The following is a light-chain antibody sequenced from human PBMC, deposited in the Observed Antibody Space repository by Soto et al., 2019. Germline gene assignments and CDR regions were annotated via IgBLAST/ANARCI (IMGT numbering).Light chain of an antibody. CDR3: QQYDSYPLT. V-gene: IGKV1-5*03. CDR1: QTVYNW. CDR2: KAS. J-gene: IGKJ4*01. Sequence: DIPMTQSPSTLSASIGDRVTITCRASQTVYNWLAWYQQKPGKAPNLLIYKASTLETGVPSRFSGTGSGTDFTLTITSLQPDDFATYFCQQYDSYPLTFGGGTKVEIK.